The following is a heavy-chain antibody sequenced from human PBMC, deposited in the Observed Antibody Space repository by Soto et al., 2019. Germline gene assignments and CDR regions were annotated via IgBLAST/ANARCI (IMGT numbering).Heavy chain of an antibody. Sequence: GGSLRLSCAASGFTFSRYWMHWVRQAPGKGPVWVSRIHFDGSTSAYADSVKGRFTISRDNAKNTLYLQMDSLRDEDTAVYYCARDYYDNTGNSYVDYGMDVWGQGTTVTVSS. CDR1: GFTFSRYW. D-gene: IGHD3-22*01. V-gene: IGHV3-74*03. CDR2: IHFDGSTS. CDR3: ARDYYDNTGNSYVDYGMDV. J-gene: IGHJ6*02.